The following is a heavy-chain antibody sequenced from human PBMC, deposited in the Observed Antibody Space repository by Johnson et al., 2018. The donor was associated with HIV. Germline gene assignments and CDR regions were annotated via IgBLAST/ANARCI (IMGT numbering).Heavy chain of an antibody. CDR3: AKDLAVVFVTTNGAGAFDL. CDR1: GFTFSNYA. Sequence: VHLVESGGGVVQPGGSLRLSCAASGFTFSNYAIHWVRQAPGKGLEWVAFIRYDGTNNYYADSVRGRFTISRDNSKNTVYLQMNSLRAEDTAVYYCAKDLAVVFVTTNGAGAFDLWGQGTLVTVSS. CDR2: IRYDGTNN. D-gene: IGHD2-2*01. V-gene: IGHV3-30*02. J-gene: IGHJ3*01.